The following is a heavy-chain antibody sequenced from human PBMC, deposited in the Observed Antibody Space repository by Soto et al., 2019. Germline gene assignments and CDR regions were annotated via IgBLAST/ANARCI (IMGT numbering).Heavy chain of an antibody. V-gene: IGHV1-69*01. CDR2: IIPFFGTA. CDR1: GGTFNSYV. D-gene: IGHD3-22*01. Sequence: QVQLVQSGAEVKKPGSSVKVACKASGGTFNSYVINWVRQAPGQGLEWMGGIIPFFGTAEYAQKFQGRVTIPADEAASTAYMELSSMKPGDTAVYYCAGTHFDTSGYYPSAVEYWGQGTQVSVSS. CDR3: AGTHFDTSGYYPSAVEY. J-gene: IGHJ4*02.